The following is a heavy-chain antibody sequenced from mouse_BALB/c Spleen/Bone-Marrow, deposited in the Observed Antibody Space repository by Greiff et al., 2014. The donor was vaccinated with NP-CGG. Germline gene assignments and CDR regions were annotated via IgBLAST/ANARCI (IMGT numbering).Heavy chain of an antibody. CDR3: AREGVYYGNPYWYFDV. Sequence: VQLKESGGGLVQPGGPLRLSCATSGFTFTDYYMRWVRQPPGKALEWLGFIRNKANGYTTEYSASVKGRFTSSRDNSQSILYLQMNTLRAEDSATYYCAREGVYYGNPYWYFDVWGAGTTVTVSS. J-gene: IGHJ1*01. V-gene: IGHV7-3*02. CDR2: IRNKANGYTT. D-gene: IGHD2-1*01. CDR1: GFTFTDYY.